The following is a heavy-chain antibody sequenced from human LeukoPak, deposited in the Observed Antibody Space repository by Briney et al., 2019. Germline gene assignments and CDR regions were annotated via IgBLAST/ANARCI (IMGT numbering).Heavy chain of an antibody. Sequence: NPGESLKISCKGSGYSFTSYWIGWVRQMPGKGLGWMGIIYPGDSDTRYSPSFQGQVTISADKSISTAYLQWSSLKASDTAMYYCARWRNGYGDYSDAFDIWGQGTMVTVSS. J-gene: IGHJ3*02. CDR2: IYPGDSDT. V-gene: IGHV5-51*01. CDR1: GYSFTSYW. CDR3: ARWRNGYGDYSDAFDI. D-gene: IGHD4-17*01.